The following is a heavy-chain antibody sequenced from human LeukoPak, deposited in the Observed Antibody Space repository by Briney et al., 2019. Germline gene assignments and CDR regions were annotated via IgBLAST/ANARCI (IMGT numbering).Heavy chain of an antibody. D-gene: IGHD3-10*01. Sequence: GASVKVSCKASGGTFSSYAISWVRQAPGQGLEWMGGIIPIFGTANYAQKFQGRVTITADKSTSTAYMELSSLRSEDTAVYYCASHFGVRPFDYWGQGTLVTVSS. CDR2: IIPIFGTA. V-gene: IGHV1-69*06. CDR3: ASHFGVRPFDY. CDR1: GGTFSSYA. J-gene: IGHJ4*02.